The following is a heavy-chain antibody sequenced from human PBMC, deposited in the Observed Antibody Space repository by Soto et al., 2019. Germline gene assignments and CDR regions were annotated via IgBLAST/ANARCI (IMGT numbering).Heavy chain of an antibody. Sequence: PGGSLRLFCAASGFTFSSYGMHWVRQAPGKGLEWVAVISYDGSNKYYADSVKGRFTISRDNSKNTLYLQMNSLRAEDTAVYYCAKAVTTYYYYGMDVWGQGTTVTVSS. J-gene: IGHJ6*02. V-gene: IGHV3-30*18. CDR3: AKAVTTYYYYGMDV. CDR1: GFTFSSYG. CDR2: ISYDGSNK. D-gene: IGHD4-17*01.